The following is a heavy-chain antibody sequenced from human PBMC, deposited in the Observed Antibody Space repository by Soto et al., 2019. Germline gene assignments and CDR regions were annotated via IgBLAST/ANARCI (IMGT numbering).Heavy chain of an antibody. CDR2: IYHSGST. Sequence: SETLSLTCAVSGGSISSSNWWSWVRQPPGKGLEWIGEIYHSGSTNYNPSLKSRVTISVDKSKNQFSLKLSSVTAADTAVYYCARELRVTMIVGAFDIWGQGTMVTVSS. CDR1: GGSISSSNW. V-gene: IGHV4-4*02. D-gene: IGHD3-22*01. J-gene: IGHJ3*02. CDR3: ARELRVTMIVGAFDI.